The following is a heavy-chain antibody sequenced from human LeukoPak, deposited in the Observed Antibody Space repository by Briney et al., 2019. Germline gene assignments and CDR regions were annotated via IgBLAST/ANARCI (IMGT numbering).Heavy chain of an antibody. D-gene: IGHD3-9*01. CDR1: GGSFSGYY. J-gene: IGHJ4*02. CDR3: ARVFLPDYDILTGPSGGNFDY. CDR2: INHSGST. V-gene: IGHV4-34*01. Sequence: SETLSLTCAVYGGSFSGYYWSWIRQPPGKGLEWIGEINHSGSTNYNPSLKSRVTISVDTSKNQFSLKPSSVTAADTAVYYCARVFLPDYDILTGPSGGNFDYWGQGTLVTVSS.